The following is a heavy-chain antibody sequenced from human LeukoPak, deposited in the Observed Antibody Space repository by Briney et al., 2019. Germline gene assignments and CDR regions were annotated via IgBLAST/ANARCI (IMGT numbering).Heavy chain of an antibody. CDR3: ARDGRDEGNSLHF. D-gene: IGHD4-23*01. CDR1: GGTFSSYA. CDR2: IIPIFGIA. J-gene: IGHJ4*02. V-gene: IGHV1-69*04. Sequence: GASVKVSCKASGGTFSSYAISWVRQAPGQGLEWMGRIIPIFGIANYAQKFQGRVTITADKSTSTAYMELSSLRSEDTAVYYCARDGRDEGNSLHFGGQGTLATVSS.